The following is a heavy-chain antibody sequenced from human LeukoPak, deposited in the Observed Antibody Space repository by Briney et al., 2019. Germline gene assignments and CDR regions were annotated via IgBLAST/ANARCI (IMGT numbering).Heavy chain of an antibody. CDR2: IFYSGQT. Sequence: KASETLSLTCTVSGGSISSSSYYWGWIRQPPGKGLEWIGTIFYSGQTYYSPSLKSRVTISVDTSKNQFSLELRSVTAADTAVYYCARDREQQLVRFYNAFDIWGQGTMVTVSS. CDR1: GGSISSSSYY. D-gene: IGHD6-13*01. V-gene: IGHV4-39*07. CDR3: ARDREQQLVRFYNAFDI. J-gene: IGHJ3*02.